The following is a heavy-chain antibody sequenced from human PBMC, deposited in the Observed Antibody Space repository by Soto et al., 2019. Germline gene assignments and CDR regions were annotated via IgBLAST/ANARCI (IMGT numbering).Heavy chain of an antibody. V-gene: IGHV1-18*04. CDR1: GYTLLSYS. CDR3: ARDYALADNPGMDV. CDR2: IDSYTGNT. Sequence: QAQLVQSGSEVKRSGASVKVSCKASGYTLLSYSITWVRQAPGQGLEWIGWIDSYTGNTNYEQKFQGRVTMTTDSPTSTAYMELRGLRSEDSAIYYCARDYALADNPGMDVG. D-gene: IGHD4-17*01. J-gene: IGHJ6*03.